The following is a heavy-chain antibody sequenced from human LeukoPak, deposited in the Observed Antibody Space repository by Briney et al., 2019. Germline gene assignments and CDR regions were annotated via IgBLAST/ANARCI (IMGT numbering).Heavy chain of an antibody. D-gene: IGHD3-3*01. Sequence: ASVKVSCKASGYTFTSYDINWVRQATGQGLEWMGWMNPNSGNTGFAQKFQGRVTMTRNTSITTAYMELSSLTSEDTAVYYCATRIYDFTSNWFDPWGQGTLVTVSS. J-gene: IGHJ5*02. CDR1: GYTFTSYD. V-gene: IGHV1-8*01. CDR2: MNPNSGNT. CDR3: ATRIYDFTSNWFDP.